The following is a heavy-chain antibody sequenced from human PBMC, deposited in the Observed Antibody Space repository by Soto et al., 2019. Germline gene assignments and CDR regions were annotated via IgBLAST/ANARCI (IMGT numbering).Heavy chain of an antibody. Sequence: GGSLRLSCAASGFTFENYAMHWVRQAPGKGLEWVSGISWNSGTVGYADSVKGRFTVSRDNAKNFLYLEMNSLRPEDTALYYCAKASHHYDSGSYNQPHDYWGQGTLVTVSS. V-gene: IGHV3-9*01. CDR1: GFTFENYA. CDR2: ISWNSGTV. J-gene: IGHJ4*02. CDR3: AKASHHYDSGSYNQPHDY. D-gene: IGHD3-22*01.